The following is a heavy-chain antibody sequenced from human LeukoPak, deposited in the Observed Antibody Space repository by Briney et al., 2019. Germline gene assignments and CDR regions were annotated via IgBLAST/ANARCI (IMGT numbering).Heavy chain of an antibody. CDR1: GFTFSSYS. D-gene: IGHD2-15*01. Sequence: GGSLRLSCAASGFTFSSYSMNWVRQAPGKGLEWVSFISSSSSSIYYADSVKGRFTISRDNAKNSLYLQMNSLRAEDTAVYYCARGGGSWPGGDSAFDIWGQGTMVTVSS. CDR3: ARGGGSWPGGDSAFDI. J-gene: IGHJ3*02. V-gene: IGHV3-21*01. CDR2: ISSSSSSI.